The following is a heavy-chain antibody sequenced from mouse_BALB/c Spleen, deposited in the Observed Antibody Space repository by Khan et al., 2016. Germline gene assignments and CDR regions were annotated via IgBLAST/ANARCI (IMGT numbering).Heavy chain of an antibody. CDR1: GYTFTNYG. D-gene: IGHD2-14*01. Sequence: QIQLVQSGPELKKPGETVKISCKASGYTFTNYGMNWVKQAPGKGLKWMGWINTYTGEPTYADDFKGRFAFSLETSASTAYLQSNNLKNEYTATYFCASGKYDVVADWGQGTRVTVSA. V-gene: IGHV9-3-1*01. J-gene: IGHJ3*01. CDR2: INTYTGEP. CDR3: ASGKYDVVAD.